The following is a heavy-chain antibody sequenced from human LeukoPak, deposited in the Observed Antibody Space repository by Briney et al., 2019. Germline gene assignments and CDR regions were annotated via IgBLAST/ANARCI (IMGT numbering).Heavy chain of an antibody. Sequence: GGSLRLSCAASGFTLSSYAMSWVRQAPGKGLEWVSAISGSGGSTYYADSVKGRFTIPRDNSKNTLYLQMNSLRAEDTAEYYCAKGNTIFGVWGQGTLVTVSS. V-gene: IGHV3-23*01. J-gene: IGHJ1*01. CDR2: ISGSGGST. CDR3: AKGNTIFGV. CDR1: GFTLSSYA. D-gene: IGHD3-3*01.